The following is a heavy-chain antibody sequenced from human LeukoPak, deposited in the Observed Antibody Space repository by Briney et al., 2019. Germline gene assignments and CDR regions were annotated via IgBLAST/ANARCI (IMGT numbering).Heavy chain of an antibody. J-gene: IGHJ6*02. D-gene: IGHD3-9*01. CDR2: IGDNSSYI. CDR3: ARAYYDSLTGFYLDGMDV. V-gene: IGHV3-21*01. Sequence: PGGSLRLSCAASGFGFSSYTMSWVRQAPGKGLEWVSSIGDNSSYIHYGDSVKGRFTISRDNANKVVYLQMNSLRGEDTAVYYCARAYYDSLTGFYLDGMDVWGLGTTVIVSS. CDR1: GFGFSSYT.